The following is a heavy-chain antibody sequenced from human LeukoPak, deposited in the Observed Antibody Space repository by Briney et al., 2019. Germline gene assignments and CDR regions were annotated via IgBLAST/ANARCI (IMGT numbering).Heavy chain of an antibody. Sequence: SETLSLTCAVYGGSFSGYYWSWIRQPPGKGLEWIGEINHSGSTNYNPSLKSRVTISVDTSKNQFSLNLSSVTAADTAAYYCARGKVGTDFDYWGQGTLVTVSS. CDR3: ARGKVGTDFDY. V-gene: IGHV4-34*01. D-gene: IGHD1-1*01. J-gene: IGHJ4*02. CDR1: GGSFSGYY. CDR2: INHSGST.